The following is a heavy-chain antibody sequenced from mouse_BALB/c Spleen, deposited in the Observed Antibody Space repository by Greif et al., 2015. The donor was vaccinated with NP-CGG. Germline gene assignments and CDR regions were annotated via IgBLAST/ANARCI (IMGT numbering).Heavy chain of an antibody. CDR3: AVPTTAYAMDY. V-gene: IGHV1S137*01. CDR1: GYTFTDYA. Sequence: QVQLKQSGAELVRPGVSVKISCKGSGYTFTDYAMHWVKQSHAKSLEWIGVISTYYGDASYNQKFKGKATMTVDKSSSTAYMELARLTSEDSAIYYCAVPTTAYAMDYWGQGTSVTVSS. J-gene: IGHJ4*01. CDR2: ISTYYGDA. D-gene: IGHD1-2*01.